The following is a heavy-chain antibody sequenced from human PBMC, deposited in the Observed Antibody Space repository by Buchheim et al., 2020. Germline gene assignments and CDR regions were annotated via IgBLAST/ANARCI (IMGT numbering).Heavy chain of an antibody. D-gene: IGHD3-10*01. Sequence: EVQLVVSGGGLVKPGGSLRLSCAASGFTFSAYNMNWVRQAPGKGLEWVSSISSGSSYIFYADSVKARFTISRDNVKNSLYLQMNSLRAEDTAVYYCARDRGTENTPGFYWGQGTL. CDR2: ISSGSSYI. CDR1: GFTFSAYN. CDR3: ARDRGTENTPGFY. V-gene: IGHV3-21*06. J-gene: IGHJ4*02.